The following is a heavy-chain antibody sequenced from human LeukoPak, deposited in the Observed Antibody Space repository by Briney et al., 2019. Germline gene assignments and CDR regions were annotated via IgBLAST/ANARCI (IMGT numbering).Heavy chain of an antibody. CDR2: INPNSGGT. CDR1: GYTFTSNY. J-gene: IGHJ4*02. CDR3: ARMKYSYGLNY. V-gene: IGHV1-2*02. D-gene: IGHD5-18*01. Sequence: GASVKVSCKAFGYTFTSNYMHWVRQAPGQGLEWMGWINPNSGGTNYAQKFQGRVTMTRDTSTSTVYMELSSLRSEDTAVYYCARMKYSYGLNYWGQGTLVTVSS.